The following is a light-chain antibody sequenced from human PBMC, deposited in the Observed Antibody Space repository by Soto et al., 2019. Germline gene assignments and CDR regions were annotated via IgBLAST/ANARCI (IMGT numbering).Light chain of an antibody. Sequence: EIVLTQSPGTPSLSPGEGATLSCRASQSVSNNYLAWYQQKPGQAPRLVISGPSSRATAIPDTFSGRGSGTDFTLTISRLEPEDFAVYYCQQYVSSPLTFGAGTKVEIK. CDR3: QQYVSSPLT. V-gene: IGKV3-20*01. CDR2: GPS. CDR1: QSVSNNY. J-gene: IGKJ4*01.